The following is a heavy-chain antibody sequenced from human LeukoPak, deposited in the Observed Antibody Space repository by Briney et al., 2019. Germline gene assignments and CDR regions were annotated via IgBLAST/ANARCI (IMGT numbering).Heavy chain of an antibody. CDR2: IRYDGSNK. V-gene: IGHV3-30*02. Sequence: GGSLRLSCEASGFTFSNYGMHWVRQAPGKGLEGVAFIRYDGSNKYYADSVKGRFTISRDNSKNTLYLQMNSLRAEDTAVYHCATVRLGATRDFDYWGQGTPVTVSS. J-gene: IGHJ4*02. CDR3: ATVRLGATRDFDY. D-gene: IGHD1-26*01. CDR1: GFTFSNYG.